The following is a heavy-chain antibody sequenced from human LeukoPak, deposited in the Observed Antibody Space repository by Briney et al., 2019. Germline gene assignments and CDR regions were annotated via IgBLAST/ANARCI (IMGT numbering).Heavy chain of an antibody. CDR3: ARASWVSSTDAVR. CDR1: GLSFSTFA. J-gene: IGHJ4*02. Sequence: PGGSLRLSCAASGLSFSTFAMSWVRQGPARGLEWVSSLRGNGETFYADFVKGRFALSSDSSRNTVYLQLNNLRVEDTAIYYCARASWVSSTDAVRWGQGTLVTVS. D-gene: IGHD3-16*01. CDR2: LRGNGET. V-gene: IGHV3-23*01.